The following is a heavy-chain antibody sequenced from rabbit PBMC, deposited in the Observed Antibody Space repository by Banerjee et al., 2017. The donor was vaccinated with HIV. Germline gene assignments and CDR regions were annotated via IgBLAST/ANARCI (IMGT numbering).Heavy chain of an antibody. CDR3: ARVAVVTGMNLYNL. J-gene: IGHJ4*01. Sequence: QEQLVESGGGLVQPGGSLKLSCKASGFDFSSSYWICWVRQAPGKGLELIACIVSSSGSTWYASWVNGRFTISRSTSLNTVDLKMTSLTAADTATYFCARVAVVTGMNLYNLWGPGTLVTVS. CDR1: GFDFSSSYW. D-gene: IGHD4-2*01. CDR2: IVSSSGST. V-gene: IGHV1S43*01.